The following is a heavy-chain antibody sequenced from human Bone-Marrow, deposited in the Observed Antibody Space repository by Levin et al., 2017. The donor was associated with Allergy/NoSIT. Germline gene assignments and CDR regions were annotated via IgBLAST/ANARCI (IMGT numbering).Heavy chain of an antibody. V-gene: IGHV3-23*01. CDR1: GFTFSNYD. CDR3: AKDEDYHCSGYYYDALDV. D-gene: IGHD3-10*01. J-gene: IGHJ3*01. Sequence: PGGSLRLSCAASGFTFSNYDMTWVRQAPGKGLEWVSGIIASAGTTYYADSVKGRFTISRDNSKNTLYLQMNSLRADDTAVYYCAKDEDYHCSGYYYDALDVWGQGTMVTVSS. CDR2: IIASAGTT.